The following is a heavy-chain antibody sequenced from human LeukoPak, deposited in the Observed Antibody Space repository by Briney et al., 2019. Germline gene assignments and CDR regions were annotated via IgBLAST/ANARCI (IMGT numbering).Heavy chain of an antibody. CDR2: IYHSGST. J-gene: IGHJ4*02. CDR3: ARDQVDTAMVILDY. V-gene: IGHV4-30-2*01. D-gene: IGHD5-18*01. CDR1: GGSISSGGYS. Sequence: SETLSLTCAVSGGSISSGGYSWSWIRQPPGKGLEWIGYIYHSGSTYYNPSLKSRVTISVDRSKNQFSLQLNSVTPEDTAVYYCARDQVDTAMVILDYWGQGTLVTVSS.